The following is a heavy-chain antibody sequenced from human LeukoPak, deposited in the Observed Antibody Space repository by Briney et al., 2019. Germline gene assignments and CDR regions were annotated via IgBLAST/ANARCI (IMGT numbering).Heavy chain of an antibody. CDR2: IYYSGST. CDR3: ARGSDPWPGGY. D-gene: IGHD3-10*01. J-gene: IGHJ4*02. CDR1: GGSISSYY. V-gene: IGHV4-59*01. Sequence: SETLSLTCTVSGGSISSYYWSWIRQPPGKGLEWIGYIYYSGSTNYNPSLKSRVTISVDTSKNQFSLKLSSVTAADTAVYYCARGSDPWPGGYWGQGTLVTVSS.